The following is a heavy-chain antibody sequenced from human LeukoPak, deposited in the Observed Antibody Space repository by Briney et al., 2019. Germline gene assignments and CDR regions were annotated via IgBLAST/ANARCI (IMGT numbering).Heavy chain of an antibody. V-gene: IGHV4-30-2*01. CDR1: GGSISSGGYY. CDR2: IYHGGST. J-gene: IGHJ4*02. D-gene: IGHD2-2*02. CDR3: ASGADCSSSSCYSFDY. Sequence: PSETLSLTCTVSGGSISSGGYYWSWIRQPPGKGLEWIGYIYHGGSTYYNPSLKSRVTISVDRSKNQFSLKLSSVTAADTAVYYCASGADCSSSSCYSFDYWGQGTLVTVSS.